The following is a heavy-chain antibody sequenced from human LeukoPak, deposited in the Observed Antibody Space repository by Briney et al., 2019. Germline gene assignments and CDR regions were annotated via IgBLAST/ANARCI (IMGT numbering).Heavy chain of an antibody. CDR3: ARIRSYHDSGYYPYYIDY. Sequence: TSETLTLTCTISGGSVSSNDYYWGWIRQPPGRGLEWIGTIHYSGSTYYKASLKSRVTISIDTSKKQFSLTLSSVTAADTAVYYCARIRSYHDSGYYPYYIDYWGQGILVTVSS. J-gene: IGHJ4*02. V-gene: IGHV4-39*07. CDR2: IHYSGST. CDR1: GGSVSSNDYY. D-gene: IGHD3-22*01.